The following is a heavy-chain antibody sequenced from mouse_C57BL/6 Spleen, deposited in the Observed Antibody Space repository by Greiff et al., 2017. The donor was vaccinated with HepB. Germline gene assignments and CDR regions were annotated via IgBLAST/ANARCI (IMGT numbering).Heavy chain of an antibody. CDR1: GYSITSGYY. V-gene: IGHV3-6*01. J-gene: IGHJ1*03. Sequence: EVKLMESGPGLVKPSQSLSLTCSVTGYSITSGYYWNWIRQFPGNKLEWMGYISYDGSNNYNPSLKNRISITRDTSKNQFFLKLNSVTTEDTATYYCAREDYDWYFDVWGTGTTVTVSS. D-gene: IGHD1-1*02. CDR3: AREDYDWYFDV. CDR2: ISYDGSN.